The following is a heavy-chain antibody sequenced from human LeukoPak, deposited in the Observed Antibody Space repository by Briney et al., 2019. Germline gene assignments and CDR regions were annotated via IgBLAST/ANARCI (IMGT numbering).Heavy chain of an antibody. V-gene: IGHV3-7*01. CDR1: GFTFSDYW. J-gene: IGHJ4*02. CDR2: VKQDGSQR. D-gene: IGHD6-6*01. Sequence: GGSLRLSCTASGFTFSDYWMTWVRQAPGKGPEWVANVKQDGSQRYYVDSVRGRFTISRDNAKNSLFLQMNGLRAEDTAVYYCARRGGSSSRRSPIDYWGQGTLVTVSS. CDR3: ARRGGSSSRRSPIDY.